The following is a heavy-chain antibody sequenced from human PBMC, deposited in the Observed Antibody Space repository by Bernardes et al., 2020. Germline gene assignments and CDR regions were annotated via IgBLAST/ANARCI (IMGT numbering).Heavy chain of an antibody. CDR2: INPNSGGT. V-gene: IGHV1-2*06. D-gene: IGHD2-8*01. J-gene: IGHJ5*02. Sequence: ASVKVSCKASGYTFTGYYMHWVRQAPGQGLEWTGRINPNSGGTNYAQKFQGRVTMTRDTSISTAYMELSRLRSDDTAVYYCARSRSEQWGGWFDPWGQGTLVTVSS. CDR1: GYTFTGYY. CDR3: ARSRSEQWGGWFDP.